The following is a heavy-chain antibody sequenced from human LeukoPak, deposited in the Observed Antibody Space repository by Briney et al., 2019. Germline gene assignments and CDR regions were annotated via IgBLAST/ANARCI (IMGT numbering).Heavy chain of an antibody. D-gene: IGHD6-13*01. CDR1: GFTFSSYW. Sequence: GGSLRLSCAASGFTFSSYWMHWVRQAPGKGLVWVSRINGDGSSTSYADSVKGRFTISRDNAKNTLYLQMNSLRAEDTAVYYCARGRGGIAAAGTLQPHYYYYMDVWGKGTTVTISS. J-gene: IGHJ6*03. CDR2: INGDGSST. CDR3: ARGRGGIAAAGTLQPHYYYYMDV. V-gene: IGHV3-74*01.